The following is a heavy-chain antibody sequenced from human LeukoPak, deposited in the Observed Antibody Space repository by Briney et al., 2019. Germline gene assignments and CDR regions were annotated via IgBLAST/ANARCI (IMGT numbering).Heavy chain of an antibody. CDR1: GFTFSSFA. D-gene: IGHD5-18*01. CDR3: TRAAMVTFDY. Sequence: GGSLRLSCVASGFTFSSFAMSWVRQAPGKGLEWVGFIRSKAYGGTTEYAASVKGRFTISRDDSKSIAYLQMNSLKTEDTAVYYCTRAAMVTFDYWGQGTLVTVSS. V-gene: IGHV3-49*04. J-gene: IGHJ4*02. CDR2: IRSKAYGGTT.